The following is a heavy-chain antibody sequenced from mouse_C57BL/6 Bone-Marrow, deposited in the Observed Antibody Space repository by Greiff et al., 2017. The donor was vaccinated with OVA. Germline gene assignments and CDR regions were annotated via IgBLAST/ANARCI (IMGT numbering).Heavy chain of an antibody. CDR1: GYTFTDYY. CDR3: ARSAYSNYDY. Sequence: EVQLQQSGPVLVKPGASVKMSCKASGYTFTDYYMNWVKQSHGKSLEWIGVINPYNGGTSYNQKFKGKATLTVDKSSSTAYMELNSLTSEDSAVYYCARSAYSNYDYWGQGTTLTVSS. CDR2: INPYNGGT. D-gene: IGHD2-5*01. V-gene: IGHV1-19*01. J-gene: IGHJ2*01.